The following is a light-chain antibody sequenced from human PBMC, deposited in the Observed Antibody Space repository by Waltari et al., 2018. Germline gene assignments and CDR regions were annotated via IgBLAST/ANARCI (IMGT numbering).Light chain of an antibody. J-gene: IGKJ1*01. CDR2: DAS. CDR1: QSVGRS. V-gene: IGKV3-20*01. Sequence: EIVLTQSPGTLSLSPGERATLSCGASQSVGRSLAGYQQKPGRAPRLLLYDASSRATGSPDRFSGSGFGTDFSLTISRLEPEDFAVYYCQHYVRLPVTFGQGTKVEIK. CDR3: QHYVRLPVT.